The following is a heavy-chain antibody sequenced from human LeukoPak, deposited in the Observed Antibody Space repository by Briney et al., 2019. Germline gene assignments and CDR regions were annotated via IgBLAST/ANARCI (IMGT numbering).Heavy chain of an antibody. CDR2: IYYSGST. V-gene: IGHV4-59*01. J-gene: IGHJ4*02. CDR3: ARGVGAYYYDSSGIFDY. D-gene: IGHD3-22*01. Sequence: PSETLSLTCTVSGGSISSYYWSWIRQPPGKGLEWIGYIYYSGSTNYNPSLKSRVTISVDTSKNQFSLKLSSVTAADMAVYYCARGVGAYYYDSSGIFDYWGQGTLVTVSS. CDR1: GGSISSYY.